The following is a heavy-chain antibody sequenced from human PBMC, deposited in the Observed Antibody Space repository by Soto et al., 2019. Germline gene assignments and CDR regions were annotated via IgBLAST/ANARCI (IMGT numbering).Heavy chain of an antibody. CDR3: ARGQHDPYAYYMDV. J-gene: IGHJ6*03. CDR2: IIPILGIA. V-gene: IGHV1-69*02. D-gene: IGHD3-3*01. Sequence: QVQLVQSGAEVKKPGSSVKVSCKASGGTFSSYTISWVRQAPGQGLEWMGRIIPILGIANYAQKFQGRVTITADKPTRTAYMELSSLRSEDTAVYYCARGQHDPYAYYMDVWGKGTTVTVSS. CDR1: GGTFSSYT.